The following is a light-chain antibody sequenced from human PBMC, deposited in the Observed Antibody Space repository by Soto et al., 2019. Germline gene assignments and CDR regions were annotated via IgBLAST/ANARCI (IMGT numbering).Light chain of an antibody. Sequence: ELVMTQSPATLSMSPGERATLSCRASQSVATNLAWYQQKPGQPPRLLIYGASTRATGIPARFSGSGSGTEFTLTISSLQSVDFAVYSCQQYNNWPWTFGQGTKVDIK. V-gene: IGKV3-15*01. CDR2: GAS. CDR3: QQYNNWPWT. J-gene: IGKJ1*01. CDR1: QSVATN.